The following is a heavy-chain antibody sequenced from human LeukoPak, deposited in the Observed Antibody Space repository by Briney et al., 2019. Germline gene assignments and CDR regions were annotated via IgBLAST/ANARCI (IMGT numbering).Heavy chain of an antibody. CDR1: GGSISSNRYY. Sequence: PSETLSLTCSVSGGSISSNRYYWGWIRQPPGKGLEWIGSIYYSGSIYYNPSLKSRVTISVDTSKNQFSLKLNSVTAAHTAVYYCASLQYYYMDVWGKGTTVTVSS. CDR3: ASLQYYYMDV. CDR2: IYYSGSI. V-gene: IGHV4-39*01. J-gene: IGHJ6*03.